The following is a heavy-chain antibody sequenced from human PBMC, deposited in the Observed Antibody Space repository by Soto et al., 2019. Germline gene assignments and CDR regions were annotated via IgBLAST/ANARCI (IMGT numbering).Heavy chain of an antibody. CDR2: INEDGSQK. CDR3: AKGGWLDD. Sequence: PXVSLRLSCAASGFTFSGYWMSWVRQAPGKGLEWVANINEDGSQKNYVDSVGGRFTISRDNAQNSLFLQMNSLRPEDTAVFYCAKGGWLDDWGPGTLVTVSS. CDR1: GFTFSGYW. V-gene: IGHV3-7*03. J-gene: IGHJ5*02.